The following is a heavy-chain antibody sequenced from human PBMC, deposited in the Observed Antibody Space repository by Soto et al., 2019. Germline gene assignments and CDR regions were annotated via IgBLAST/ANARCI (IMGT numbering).Heavy chain of an antibody. Sequence: ASVKVSCKASGYTFTSYGISWARQAPGQGLEWMGWISAYNGNTNYAQKLQGRVTMTADESTSTAYMELSSLRSEDTAVYYCARDRGPSSGYYPYWFDPWGQGTLVTVSS. CDR1: GYTFTSYG. CDR3: ARDRGPSSGYYPYWFDP. V-gene: IGHV1-18*01. J-gene: IGHJ5*02. CDR2: ISAYNGNT. D-gene: IGHD3-22*01.